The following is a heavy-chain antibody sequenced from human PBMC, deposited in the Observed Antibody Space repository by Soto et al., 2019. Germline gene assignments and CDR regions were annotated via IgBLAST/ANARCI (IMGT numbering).Heavy chain of an antibody. D-gene: IGHD1-1*01. V-gene: IGHV4-39*01. CDR3: ARRRHPPRNTITGDYYYYGMDV. Sequence: SETLSLTCTVSGGSISSSSYYWGWIRQPPGKGLEWIGSIYYSGSTYYNPSLKSRVTISVDTSKNQFSLQLSSVTAADTAVYYCARRRHPPRNTITGDYYYYGMDVWGQGTTVTVSS. CDR1: GGSISSSSYY. CDR2: IYYSGST. J-gene: IGHJ6*02.